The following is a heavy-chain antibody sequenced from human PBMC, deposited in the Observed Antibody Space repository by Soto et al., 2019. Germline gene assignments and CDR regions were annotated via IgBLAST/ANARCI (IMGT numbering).Heavy chain of an antibody. Sequence: QVQLVESGGGVVQPGRSLRLSCAASGFTFSSYGMHWVRQAPGKGLEWVAVISYDGSNKYYADSVKGRFTISRDNSKNTLYLQMNSLRAEDTAVYYCAKDQSSSSWNGVLDYWGQGTLVTVSS. CDR1: GFTFSSYG. D-gene: IGHD6-13*01. V-gene: IGHV3-30*18. CDR3: AKDQSSSSWNGVLDY. J-gene: IGHJ4*02. CDR2: ISYDGSNK.